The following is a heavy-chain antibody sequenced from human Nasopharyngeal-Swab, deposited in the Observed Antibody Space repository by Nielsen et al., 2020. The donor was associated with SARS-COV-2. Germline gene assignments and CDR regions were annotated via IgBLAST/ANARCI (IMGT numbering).Heavy chain of an antibody. CDR1: GFSFDGYA. J-gene: IGHJ5*02. V-gene: IGHV3-9*01. CDR2: ISWNSGRI. CDR3: AKDLGIAVAGTGHDL. Sequence: SLKISCAASGFSFDGYAMHWVRQAPGKGLEWVSGISWNSGRIGYADSVKGRFTISRDNAKNSLFLQMNSLRAEDTALYYCAKDLGIAVAGTGHDLWGQGTLVTVSS. D-gene: IGHD6-19*01.